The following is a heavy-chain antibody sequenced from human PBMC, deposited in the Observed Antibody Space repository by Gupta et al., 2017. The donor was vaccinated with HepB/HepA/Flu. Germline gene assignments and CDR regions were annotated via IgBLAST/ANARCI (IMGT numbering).Heavy chain of an antibody. CDR2: INHSGTT. V-gene: IGHV4-34*01. J-gene: IGHJ6*02. D-gene: IGHD3-9*01. CDR3: ARKEYDILTGSLLYGMDV. Sequence: QVQLQQWGAGLLKPSETLSLTCAVYGGSFSGYYCSWIRQPPGKGLEWIGEINHSGTTNYNPSLKSRVTISVDTSKNQFSLKLSSVTAADTAVYYCARKEYDILTGSLLYGMDVWGQGTTVTVSS. CDR1: GGSFSGYY.